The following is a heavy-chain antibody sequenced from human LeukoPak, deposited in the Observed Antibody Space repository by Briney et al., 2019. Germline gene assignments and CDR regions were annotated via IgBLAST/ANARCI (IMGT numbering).Heavy chain of an antibody. D-gene: IGHD6-6*01. CDR1: GFTFSNYA. J-gene: IGHJ4*02. CDR3: AKGTSSSRPYYFDY. V-gene: IGHV3-23*01. CDR2: ITASGGDT. Sequence: GGSLRLSCAASGFTFSNYAMSWVRQAPGKGLEWVSAITASGGDTFHADSVKGRFTISRDNSKSTLYLQMNSLGAEDTATYFCAKGTSSSRPYYFDYWGQGTLVAVSS.